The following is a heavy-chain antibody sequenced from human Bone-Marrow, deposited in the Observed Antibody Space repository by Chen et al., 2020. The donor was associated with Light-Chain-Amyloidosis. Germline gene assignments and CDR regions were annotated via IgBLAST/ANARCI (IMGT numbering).Heavy chain of an antibody. D-gene: IGHD6-6*01. J-gene: IGHJ4*02. CDR2: ISSSSSYI. Sequence: EVQLVESGGGLVKPGGSLRLSCAASGFTFSSYSMNWVRQAPGKGLEWVSSISSSSSYIYCADSVKGRFTISRDNAKNSLYLQMNSLRAEDTAVYYCAREKYSSSGFDYWGQGTLVTVSS. V-gene: IGHV3-21*01. CDR3: AREKYSSSGFDY. CDR1: GFTFSSYS.